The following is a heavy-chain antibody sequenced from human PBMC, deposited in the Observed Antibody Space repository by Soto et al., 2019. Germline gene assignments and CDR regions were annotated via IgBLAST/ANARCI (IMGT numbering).Heavy chain of an antibody. V-gene: IGHV4-59*13. D-gene: IGHD3-10*01. CDR3: AVWFGELLADRSGALDI. J-gene: IGHJ3*02. CDR1: GGSISSYY. Sequence: PSETLSLTCTVSGGSISSYYWSWIRQPPGKGLEWIGYIYYSGSTNYNPSLKSRVTISVDTSKNQFSLKLSSVTAADTAVYYCAVWFGELLADRSGALDIWGQGTMVTVSS. CDR2: IYYSGST.